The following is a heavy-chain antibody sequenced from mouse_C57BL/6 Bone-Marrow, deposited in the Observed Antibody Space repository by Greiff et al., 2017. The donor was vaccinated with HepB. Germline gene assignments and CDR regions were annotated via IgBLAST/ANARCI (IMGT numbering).Heavy chain of an antibody. D-gene: IGHD1-1*01. CDR2: IYSDGGST. Sequence: DVKLVESGGGLVQPGESLKLSCESNEYEFPSHDMSWVRKTPEKRLELVAAIYSDGGSTYYPDTMERRFIISRDNTKKTLYLQMSSLRSEDTALYYCARHRYYGSSYGYFDVWGTGTTVTVSS. CDR1: EYEFPSHD. J-gene: IGHJ1*03. CDR3: ARHRYYGSSYGYFDV. V-gene: IGHV5-2*01.